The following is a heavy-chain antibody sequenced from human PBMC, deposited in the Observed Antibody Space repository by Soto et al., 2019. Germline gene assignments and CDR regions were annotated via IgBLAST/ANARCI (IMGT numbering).Heavy chain of an antibody. Sequence: SETLSLTCTVSGGSISTYYRSWIRQPPGKGLEWVGYINYSGGTNYNPSLKSRVTMSLDTSKNQFSLKLRSVTAADTALFYCARYAGSRWFDDWGLGTLATVS. J-gene: IGHJ4*02. CDR3: ARYAGSRWFDD. D-gene: IGHD2-2*01. CDR2: INYSGGT. CDR1: GGSISTYY. V-gene: IGHV4-59*01.